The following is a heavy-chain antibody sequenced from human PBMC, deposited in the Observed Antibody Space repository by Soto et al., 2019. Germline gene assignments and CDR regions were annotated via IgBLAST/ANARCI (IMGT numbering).Heavy chain of an antibody. CDR1: GYSFTSYW. CDR3: ARLGTMIVVVTQGVSWFDP. V-gene: IGHV5-51*01. CDR2: IYPGDSDT. Sequence: PGESLKISCKGSGYSFTSYWIGWVRQMPGKGLEWMGIIYPGDSDTRYSPSFQGQVTISADKSISTTYLQWSSLKASDTAMYYCARLGTMIVVVTQGVSWFDPWGQGTLVTVSS. J-gene: IGHJ5*02. D-gene: IGHD3-22*01.